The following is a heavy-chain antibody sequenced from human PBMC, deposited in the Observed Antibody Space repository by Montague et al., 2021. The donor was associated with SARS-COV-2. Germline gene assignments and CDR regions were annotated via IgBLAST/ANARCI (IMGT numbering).Heavy chain of an antibody. CDR2: IGTRGDT. CDR3: ARAPPYSSASWGYYGMDV. J-gene: IGHJ6*02. Sequence: SLRLSCAASGFILSTYDMHWVRQATEKGLEWVSAIGTRGDTYYPGSVKGRFTMSRENAENSLYLQMTSLRAGDTAVYYCARAPPYSSASWGYYGMDVWGQGTTVTVSS. D-gene: IGHD6-6*01. CDR1: GFILSTYD. V-gene: IGHV3-13*01.